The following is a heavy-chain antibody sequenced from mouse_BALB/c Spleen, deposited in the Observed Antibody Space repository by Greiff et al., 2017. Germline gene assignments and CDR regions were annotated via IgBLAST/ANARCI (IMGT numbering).Heavy chain of an antibody. CDR3: ARGRYGSSYGAMDY. D-gene: IGHD1-1*01. Sequence: SGPELVKPGASVKISCKASGYTFTSYWMQWVKQRPGQGLEWIGAIYPGDGDTRYTQKFKGKATLTADKSSSTAYMQLSSLASEDSAVYYCARGRYGSSYGAMDYWGQGTSVTVSS. CDR1: GYTFTSYW. J-gene: IGHJ4*01. V-gene: IGHV1-87*01. CDR2: IYPGDGDT.